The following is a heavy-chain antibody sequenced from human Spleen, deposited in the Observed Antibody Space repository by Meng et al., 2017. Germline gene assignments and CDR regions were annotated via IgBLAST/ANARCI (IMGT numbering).Heavy chain of an antibody. Sequence: QVQLQQWGAGRGKAAETLARTCAVYGGTFSDYYWSWIRQPPGKGLEWIGEINHSGGTKYTPSLESRVTISIDTSKNQFSLKLSSVTAADTAIYYCARQGDTAMATFDYWGQGTLVTVSS. J-gene: IGHJ4*02. CDR1: GGTFSDYY. D-gene: IGHD5-18*01. V-gene: IGHV4-34*01. CDR3: ARQGDTAMATFDY. CDR2: INHSGGT.